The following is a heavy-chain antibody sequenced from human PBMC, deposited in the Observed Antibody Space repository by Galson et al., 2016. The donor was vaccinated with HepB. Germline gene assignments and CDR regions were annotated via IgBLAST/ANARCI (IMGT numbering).Heavy chain of an antibody. Sequence: SLRLSCAASGFSVSSNHMTWVRQAPGKGLECVSVILSSGITFYADSVKGRVTISRDNSENTLYLQMNSLRAEDTAVYYCAREDRGHSYARQFDYTYGMEVWSQGTTVTVSS. CDR1: GFSVSSNH. CDR2: ILSSGIT. J-gene: IGHJ6*02. CDR3: AREDRGHSYARQFDYTYGMEV. D-gene: IGHD5-18*01. V-gene: IGHV3-66*01.